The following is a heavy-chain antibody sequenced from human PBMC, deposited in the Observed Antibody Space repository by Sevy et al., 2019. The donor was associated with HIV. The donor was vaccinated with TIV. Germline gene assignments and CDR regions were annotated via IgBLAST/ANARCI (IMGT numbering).Heavy chain of an antibody. V-gene: IGHV3-30*18. J-gene: IGHJ4*02. D-gene: IGHD3-22*01. CDR1: GFTFSSYG. CDR3: TKDSHYYDSSGYLVLMDY. CDR2: ISYDGSNK. Sequence: GGSLRLSCAASGFTFSSYGMHWVRQAPGKGLEWVAVISYDGSNKYYADSVKGRFTISRDNSKNTLYLQMNSLRAEDKAVYYCTKDSHYYDSSGYLVLMDYWGQGTMVTVSS.